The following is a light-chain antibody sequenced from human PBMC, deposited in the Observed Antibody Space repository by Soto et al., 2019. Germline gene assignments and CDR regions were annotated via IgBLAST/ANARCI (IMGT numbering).Light chain of an antibody. CDR1: SSDVGGYNY. V-gene: IGLV2-14*01. J-gene: IGLJ2*01. Sequence: QSALTQPASVSGSPGQSITISCTGTSSDVGGYNYVSWYQQHPGKAPKLMIYDVSNRPSGVSNRVSGSKSGNTASLTISGLQAEDEADYYCSSDTSSSTGVFGGGTKLTVL. CDR3: SSDTSSSTGV. CDR2: DVS.